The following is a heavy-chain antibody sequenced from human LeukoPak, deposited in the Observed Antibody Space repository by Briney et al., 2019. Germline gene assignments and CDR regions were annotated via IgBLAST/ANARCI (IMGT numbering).Heavy chain of an antibody. CDR2: INPSGGST. CDR3: AGAAITYYYGSGSYPHLDY. Sequence: ASVKVSCKASGYTFTSYYMHWVRQAPGQGLEWMGIINPSGGSTSYAQKFQGRVTMTRDMSTSTVYMELSSLRSEDTAVYYCAGAAITYYYGSGSYPHLDYWGQGTLVTVSS. CDR1: GYTFTSYY. D-gene: IGHD3-10*01. J-gene: IGHJ4*02. V-gene: IGHV1-46*01.